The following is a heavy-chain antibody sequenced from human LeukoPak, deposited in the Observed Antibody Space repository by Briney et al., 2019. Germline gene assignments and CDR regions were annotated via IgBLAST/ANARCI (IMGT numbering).Heavy chain of an antibody. CDR2: ISCSGGST. D-gene: IGHD3-22*01. V-gene: IGHV3-23*01. CDR3: AKSSGYYYGGPVYYFDY. CDR1: GFTFSSYA. J-gene: IGHJ4*02. Sequence: GGSLRLSCAASGFTFSSYAMSWVRQAPGKGLEWGSAISCSGGSTYYADSVKGRFTISRDNSKNTMYLQMNSLRAEDTAVYYCAKSSGYYYGGPVYYFDYWGQGTLVTVSS.